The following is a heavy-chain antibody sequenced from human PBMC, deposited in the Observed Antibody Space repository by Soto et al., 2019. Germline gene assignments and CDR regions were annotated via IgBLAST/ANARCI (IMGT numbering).Heavy chain of an antibody. V-gene: IGHV3-9*01. J-gene: IGHJ4*02. CDR2: ISWNSGSI. Sequence: GGSLRLSCAASGFTFDDYAMHWVRQAPGKGLEWVSGISWNSGSIGYADSVKGRFTISRDNAKNSLYLQMNSLRAEDTALYYCAKSPYCSGGSCSVFDYWGQGTLVTVSS. CDR3: AKSPYCSGGSCSVFDY. D-gene: IGHD2-15*01. CDR1: GFTFDDYA.